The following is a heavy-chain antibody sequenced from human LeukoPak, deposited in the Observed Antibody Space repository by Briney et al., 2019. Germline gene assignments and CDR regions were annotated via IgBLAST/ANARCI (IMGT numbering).Heavy chain of an antibody. CDR1: GFTFSGYS. J-gene: IGHJ4*02. Sequence: PGGSLRLSCAASGFTFSGYSMNRVRQAPGKGLEWVSYISSSSGTIYYADSVKGRFTISRDNAKYSLYLQMNSLRAEDTAVYYCARRYCSGGTCYLDYWGQGTLVTVSS. V-gene: IGHV3-48*04. CDR3: ARRYCSGGTCYLDY. CDR2: ISSSSGTI. D-gene: IGHD2-15*01.